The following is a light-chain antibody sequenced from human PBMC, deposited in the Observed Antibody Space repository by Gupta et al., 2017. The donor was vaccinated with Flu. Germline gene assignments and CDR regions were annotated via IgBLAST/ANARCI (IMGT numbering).Light chain of an antibody. V-gene: IGKV3-20*01. CDR3: QQEDIAPRT. Sequence: GTLVLSPGDRATLSCRASQSVERSYLAWYQQKPGQAPKLLIYAAISRATGIPDRFSGSGSGTDFTLTISRLEPEDFAVYLCQQEDIAPRTFGQGTKLDIK. J-gene: IGKJ2*01. CDR2: AAI. CDR1: QSVERSY.